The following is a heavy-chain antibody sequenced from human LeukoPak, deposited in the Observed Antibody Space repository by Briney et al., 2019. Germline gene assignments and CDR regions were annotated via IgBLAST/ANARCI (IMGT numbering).Heavy chain of an antibody. D-gene: IGHD6-6*01. J-gene: IGHJ4*02. Sequence: SETLSLTCAVYGGSFSGYYWSWIRQPPGKGLEWIGEINHSGSTNYNPSLKSRVTISVDTSKNQFSLKLSSVTAADTAVYYCARPGAPYSSSVPFDYWGQGPLVTVSS. CDR1: GGSFSGYY. CDR2: INHSGST. V-gene: IGHV4-34*01. CDR3: ARPGAPYSSSVPFDY.